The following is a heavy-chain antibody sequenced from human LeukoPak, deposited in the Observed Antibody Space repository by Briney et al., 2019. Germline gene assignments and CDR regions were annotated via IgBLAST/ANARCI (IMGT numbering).Heavy chain of an antibody. D-gene: IGHD3-10*01. V-gene: IGHV1-2*02. CDR3: ARDWRGGYGKVYYGMDV. Sequence: ASVKVSCKASGYTFTGYYMHWVRQAPGQGLEWMGWINPNSGGTNYAQKFQGRVTMTRDTSISTAYMELRSLRSDDTAVYYCARDWRGGYGKVYYGMDVWGQGTTVTVSS. J-gene: IGHJ6*02. CDR1: GYTFTGYY. CDR2: INPNSGGT.